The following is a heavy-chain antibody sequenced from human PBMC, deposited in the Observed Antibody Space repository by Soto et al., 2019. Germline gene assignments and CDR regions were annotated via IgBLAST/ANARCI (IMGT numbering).Heavy chain of an antibody. CDR3: ASRGYYDILTGLDY. D-gene: IGHD3-9*01. J-gene: IGHJ4*02. CDR2: IKQDGSEK. V-gene: IGHV3-7*03. Sequence: EVQLVESGGGLVQPGGSLRLSCAASGFTFSSYWMSWVRQAPGKGLEWVVNIKQDGSEKYYVDSVKGRFTISRDNAKNSLYLQMNSLRAEDTAVYYCASRGYYDILTGLDYWGQGTLVTVSS. CDR1: GFTFSSYW.